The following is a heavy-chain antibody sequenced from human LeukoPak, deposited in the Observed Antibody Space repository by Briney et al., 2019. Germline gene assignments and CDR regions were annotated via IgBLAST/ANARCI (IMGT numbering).Heavy chain of an antibody. Sequence: GGSLRLSCSASGFTFSTYAMHWVRQAPGKGLEYVSAISSNGGSTYYADSVKGRFTISRDNAKNSLYLQMNSLRAEDTAVYYCARDSTIFGVVEYYWGQGTLVTVSS. CDR3: ARDSTIFGVVEYY. CDR2: ISSNGGST. V-gene: IGHV3-64*04. CDR1: GFTFSTYA. D-gene: IGHD3-3*01. J-gene: IGHJ4*02.